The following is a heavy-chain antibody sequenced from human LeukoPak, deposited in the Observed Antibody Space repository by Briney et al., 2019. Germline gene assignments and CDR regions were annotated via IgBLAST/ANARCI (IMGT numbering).Heavy chain of an antibody. CDR1: GYTFTGCY. CDR3: ARPGPEYAPHYYYYMDV. CDR2: INPNSGGT. J-gene: IGHJ6*03. D-gene: IGHD2-2*01. V-gene: IGHV1-2*02. Sequence: EASVKVSCKASGYTFTGCYMHWVRQAPGQGLEWMGWINPNSGGTNYAQKFQGRVTMTRDTSISTAYMELSRLRSDDTAVYYCARPGPEYAPHYYYYMDVWGKGTTVTVSS.